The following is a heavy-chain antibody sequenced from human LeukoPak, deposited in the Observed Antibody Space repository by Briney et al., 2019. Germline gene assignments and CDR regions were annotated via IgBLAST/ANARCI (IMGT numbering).Heavy chain of an antibody. J-gene: IGHJ5*02. V-gene: IGHV4-31*03. CDR1: GGSISSGGYY. Sequence: SETLSLTCTVSGGSISSGGYYWSWNRQHPGKGLEWIGYIYYSGSTYYNPSLKSRVTISVDTSKNQFSLKLSSVTAADTAVYYCARVRERYSSSWLGATNWFDPWGQGTLVTVSS. CDR2: IYYSGST. D-gene: IGHD6-13*01. CDR3: ARVRERYSSSWLGATNWFDP.